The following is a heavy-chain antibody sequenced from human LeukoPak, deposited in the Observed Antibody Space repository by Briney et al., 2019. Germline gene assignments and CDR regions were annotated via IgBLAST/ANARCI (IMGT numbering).Heavy chain of an antibody. Sequence: GGSLRLSCAASGFTFSSYAMSWVRQAPGKGMEWVPAISGSGGSAYYADSVKGRFTISRDNSKNTLYLQMNSLRAEDTAVYYCAKDAVCTSCYSGVRYWGQGTLVTVSS. J-gene: IGHJ4*02. CDR2: ISGSGGSA. CDR1: GFTFSSYA. V-gene: IGHV3-23*01. CDR3: AKDAVCTSCYSGVRY. D-gene: IGHD2-2*01.